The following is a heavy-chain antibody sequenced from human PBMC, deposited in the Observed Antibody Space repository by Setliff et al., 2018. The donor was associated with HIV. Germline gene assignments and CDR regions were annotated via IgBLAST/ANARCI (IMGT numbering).Heavy chain of an antibody. CDR3: ATKADRESNRFDP. D-gene: IGHD3-10*01. V-gene: IGHV4-39*01. CDR1: GGSISSGSYY. J-gene: IGHJ5*02. CDR2: IYYSGST. Sequence: SETLSLTCTVSGGSISSGSYYWSWIRQPPGQGLEWIGRIYYSGSTYYNPSLKSRVTLSVDTSKNQFSLKLSSVTAADTAVYYCATKADRESNRFDPWGQGSLVTVSS.